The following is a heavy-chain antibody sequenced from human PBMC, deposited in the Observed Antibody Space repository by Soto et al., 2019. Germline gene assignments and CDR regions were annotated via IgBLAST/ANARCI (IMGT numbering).Heavy chain of an antibody. J-gene: IGHJ4*02. V-gene: IGHV2-5*01. D-gene: IGHD6-19*01. CDR1: GFSLRDYAVG. CDR3: AHGSGWLFDY. CDR2: IYWNDNE. Sequence: QITLKESGPPLVKPTQTLTLTYTFSGFSLRDYAVGVGWIRQPPGKALEWLSFIYWNDNEYYSPSLRSRLTISKDTSKNQVVLTMTNMDPVDTATYYCAHGSGWLFDYWGQGTLVTVSS.